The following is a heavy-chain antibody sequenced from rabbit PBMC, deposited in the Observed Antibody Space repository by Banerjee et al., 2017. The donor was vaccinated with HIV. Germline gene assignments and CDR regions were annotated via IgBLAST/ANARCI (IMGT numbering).Heavy chain of an antibody. CDR2: IYTGDGST. V-gene: IGHV1S45*01. J-gene: IGHJ4*01. CDR1: GIDFSSVYY. Sequence: QQQLEESGGGLVKPGGTLTLTCKASGIDFSSVYYLCWVRQAPGKGLEWIACIYTGDGSTYYASWAKGRFTISKTSSTTVTLQMTSLTAADTATYFCGRQYTDGSGYNLWGPGTLVTVS. CDR3: GRQYTDGSGYNL. D-gene: IGHD1-1*01.